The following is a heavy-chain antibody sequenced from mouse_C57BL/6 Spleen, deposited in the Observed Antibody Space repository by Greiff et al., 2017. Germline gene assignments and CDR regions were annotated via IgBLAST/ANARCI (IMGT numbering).Heavy chain of an antibody. V-gene: IGHV1-64*01. CDR2: IHPNSGST. Sequence: QVQLQQPGAELVKPGASVKLSCKASGYTFTSYWMHWVKQRPGQGLEWIGMIHPNSGSTNYNEKFKSKATLTVDKSSSTAYMQLSSLTSEDAAVYYCARPYGSSLSYWYFDVWGTGTTVTVSS. D-gene: IGHD1-1*01. CDR3: ARPYGSSLSYWYFDV. CDR1: GYTFTSYW. J-gene: IGHJ1*03.